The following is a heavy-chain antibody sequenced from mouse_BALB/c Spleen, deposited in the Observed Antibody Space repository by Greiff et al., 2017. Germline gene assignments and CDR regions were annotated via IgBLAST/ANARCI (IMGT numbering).Heavy chain of an antibody. CDR1: GFTFSNYW. CDR3: AGRYFDY. V-gene: IGHV6-6*02. J-gene: IGHJ2*01. Sequence: EVKLEESGGGLVQPGGSMKLSCVASGFTFSNYWMNWVRQSPEKGLEWVAEIRLKSNNYATHYAESVKGRFTISRDDSKSSVYLQMNNLRAEDTGIYYCAGRYFDYWGQGTTLTVSS. CDR2: IRLKSNNYAT.